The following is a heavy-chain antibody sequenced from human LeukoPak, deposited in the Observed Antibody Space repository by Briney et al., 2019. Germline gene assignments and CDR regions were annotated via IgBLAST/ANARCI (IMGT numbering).Heavy chain of an antibody. CDR3: ARVNRIPPHFDY. D-gene: IGHD2/OR15-2a*01. CDR2: ISSSSSYT. CDR1: GFXFSDYY. J-gene: IGHJ4*02. Sequence: PGGSLRLSCAASGFXFSDYYISWIRQAPGKGLEWVSYISSSSSYTNYADSVKGRFTISRDNAKNSLYLQMNSLRAEDTAVYYCARVNRIPPHFDYWGQGTLVTVSS. V-gene: IGHV3-11*05.